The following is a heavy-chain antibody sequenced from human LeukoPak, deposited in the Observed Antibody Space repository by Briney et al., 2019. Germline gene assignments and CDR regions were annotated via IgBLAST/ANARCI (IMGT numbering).Heavy chain of an antibody. CDR3: ARDKLGLGELSLYDE. Sequence: GASVKVFCKSSGYTLTGHSSHWLRPPPAQVLHRLACFNPNSGGTKHTRKFQGRVIMTRDTSISTAYMEPSRLTSDDTAMYYCARDKLGLGELSLYDEWGQGTQVTVSS. D-gene: IGHD3-16*02. CDR1: GYTLTGHS. V-gene: IGHV1-2*02. J-gene: IGHJ4*02. CDR2: FNPNSGGT.